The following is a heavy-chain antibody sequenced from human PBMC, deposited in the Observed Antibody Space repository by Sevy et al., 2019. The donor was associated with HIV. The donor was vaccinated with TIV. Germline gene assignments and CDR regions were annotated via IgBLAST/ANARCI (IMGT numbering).Heavy chain of an antibody. V-gene: IGHV4-59*01. J-gene: IGHJ4*02. Sequence: SETLSLTCTVSGGSISSYYWSWVRQPPGKGLEWIGYISYSGSTNYNPSLKSRVTISIDTSKNQFSLKLSSVTAADTAGYYWAREPNNAYYGDLDYWAREPWSPSPQ. CDR2: ISYSGST. CDR1: GGSISSYY. CDR3: AREPNNAYYGDLDY. D-gene: IGHD1-26*01.